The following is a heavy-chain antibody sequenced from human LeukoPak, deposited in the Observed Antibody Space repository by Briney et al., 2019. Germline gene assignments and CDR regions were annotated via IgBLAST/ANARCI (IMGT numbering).Heavy chain of an antibody. CDR2: IYYSGST. CDR1: GASISNYY. V-gene: IGHV4-59*03. Sequence: SSETLSLTCSVSGASISNYYWSWIRQPPGKGLEWIGYIYYSGSTNNNPSLKSRVAISEDTSKNQPSLRLSSVTAADTAVYYCAGVPPGGNSALYFDHWGQGILVTVSP. J-gene: IGHJ4*02. D-gene: IGHD4-23*01. CDR3: AGVPPGGNSALYFDH.